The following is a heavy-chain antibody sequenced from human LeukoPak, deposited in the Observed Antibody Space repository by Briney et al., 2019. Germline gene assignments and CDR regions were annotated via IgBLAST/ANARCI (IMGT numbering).Heavy chain of an antibody. V-gene: IGHV3-20*04. J-gene: IGHJ4*02. CDR2: INWNGGST. CDR3: ARLKAVAGTAYYFDY. Sequence: PGGSLRLSCAASGFTFDDYGMSWVRQAPGKGLEWVSGINWNGGSTGYADSVKGRFTISRDNSKNTLYLQMNSLRAEDTAVYYCARLKAVAGTAYYFDYWGQGTLVTVSS. D-gene: IGHD6-19*01. CDR1: GFTFDDYG.